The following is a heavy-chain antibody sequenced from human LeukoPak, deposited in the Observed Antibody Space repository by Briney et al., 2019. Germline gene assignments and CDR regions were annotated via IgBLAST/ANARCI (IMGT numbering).Heavy chain of an antibody. CDR2: VYYSGSA. D-gene: IGHD3-3*01. CDR3: ASAIFVENAFDI. V-gene: IGHV4-59*01. Sequence: SETLSLTCTVSGGSISSYYWSWIRQPPGKGLEWIGYVYYSGSAHYNPSLKSRVTISVDTSKSQFSLRLSSVTAADTAVYYCASAIFVENAFDIWGQGTMVTVSS. CDR1: GGSISSYY. J-gene: IGHJ3*02.